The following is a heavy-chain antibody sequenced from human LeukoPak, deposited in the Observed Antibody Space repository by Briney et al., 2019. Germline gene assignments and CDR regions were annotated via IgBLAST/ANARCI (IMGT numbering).Heavy chain of an antibody. CDR2: IKSKTDGGTT. V-gene: IGHV3-15*01. D-gene: IGHD3-22*01. Sequence: KAGGSLRLSCAASGFTFSNAWINWVRQAPGKGLEWVGRIKSKTDGGTTDYAAPVKGRFTISRDDSKNTLYLQMNSLKTEDTAVYYCRYYDSSAYSDCWGQGTLVTVSS. J-gene: IGHJ4*02. CDR3: RYYDSSAYSDC. CDR1: GFTFSNAW.